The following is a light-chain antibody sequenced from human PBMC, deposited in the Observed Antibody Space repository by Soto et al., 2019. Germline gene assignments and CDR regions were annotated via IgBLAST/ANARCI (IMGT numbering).Light chain of an antibody. CDR2: DVS. J-gene: IGLJ2*01. CDR1: SSDVGGYNY. CDR3: SSYTTSHTYVV. Sequence: QSALTQPASVSGSPGQSITISCTGTSSDVGGYNYVSWYQQHPGKAPKLMIYDVSNRPSGISNRFSGYKSGNTASLTISGLQAEDDDDYYCSSYTTSHTYVVFGGGTKLAVL. V-gene: IGLV2-14*01.